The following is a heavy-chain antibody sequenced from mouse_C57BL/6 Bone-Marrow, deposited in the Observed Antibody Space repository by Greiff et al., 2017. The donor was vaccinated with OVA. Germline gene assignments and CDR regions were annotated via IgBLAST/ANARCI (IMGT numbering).Heavy chain of an antibody. J-gene: IGHJ4*01. V-gene: IGHV1-19*01. CDR1: GYTFTDYY. CDR3: ASPPYYGSSYGAMDY. CDR2: INPYNGGT. Sequence: EVQLQQSGPVLVKPGASVKMSCKASGYTFTDYYMNWVKQSHGKSLEWIGVINPYNGGTSYNQKFKGKATLTVDKSSSTAYMELNSLTSEDSAVYYCASPPYYGSSYGAMDYWGQGTSVTVSS. D-gene: IGHD1-1*01.